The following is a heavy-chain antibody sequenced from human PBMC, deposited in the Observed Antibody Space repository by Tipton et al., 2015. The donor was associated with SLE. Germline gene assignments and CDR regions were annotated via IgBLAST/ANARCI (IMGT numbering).Heavy chain of an antibody. Sequence: QLVQSGGGLVQPGGSLRLSCAASGFTFSSYEMNWVRQAPGKGLEWVSYISSSGSTIYYADSVKGRFTISRDNAKNSLYLQMNSLRAEDTAVYYCARDGGDSSGYWGFDYWGQGTLVTVSS. D-gene: IGHD3-22*01. CDR2: ISSSGSTI. J-gene: IGHJ4*02. V-gene: IGHV3-48*03. CDR1: GFTFSSYE. CDR3: ARDGGDSSGYWGFDY.